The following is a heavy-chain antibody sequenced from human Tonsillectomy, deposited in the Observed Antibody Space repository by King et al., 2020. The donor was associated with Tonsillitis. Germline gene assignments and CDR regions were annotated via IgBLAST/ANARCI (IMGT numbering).Heavy chain of an antibody. CDR3: ARGQKLCFDY. V-gene: IGHV3-30*04. J-gene: IGHJ4*02. CDR2: ISYDGSNK. D-gene: IGHD1-1*01. CDR1: GFTFSSYA. Sequence: VQLVESGGGVVQPGRSLKLSCAPSGFTFSSYAMHWVRQAPGKGLEWVAVISYDGSNKYYADSVKGRFTISRDNSKNTLYLQMNSLRAEDTAVYYCARGQKLCFDYWGQGTLVTVSS.